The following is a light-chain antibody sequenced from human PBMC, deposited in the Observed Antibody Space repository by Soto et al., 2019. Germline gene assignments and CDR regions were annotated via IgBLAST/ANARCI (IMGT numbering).Light chain of an antibody. Sequence: ELVLTQSPGTQSLSPGERATLSCRASQSISSTYLTWYHQKPGQAPRLLIYDASRRATGIPDRFSGSGSGTDFSLTISRLEPEDFAVYYCQHYDSARWTFGLGTKVDIK. CDR2: DAS. J-gene: IGKJ1*01. CDR3: QHYDSARWT. CDR1: QSISSTY. V-gene: IGKV3-20*01.